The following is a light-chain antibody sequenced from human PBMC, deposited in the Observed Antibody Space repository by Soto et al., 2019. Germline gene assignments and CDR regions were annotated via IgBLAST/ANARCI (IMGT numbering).Light chain of an antibody. Sequence: QSALTQPASVSGSPGQSITISCTGTSSDVGGYNYVSWYQQHPGTAPKLMIFDVSNRPSGVSDRFSGSKSGNTASLTISGLKTEDEADYYCSSYTSSTTYVLFGGGTKLTVL. CDR2: DVS. CDR3: SSYTSSTTYVL. CDR1: SSDVGGYNY. J-gene: IGLJ2*01. V-gene: IGLV2-14*01.